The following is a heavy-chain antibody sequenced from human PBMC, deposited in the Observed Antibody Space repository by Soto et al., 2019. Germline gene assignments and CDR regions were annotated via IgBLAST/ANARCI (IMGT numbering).Heavy chain of an antibody. J-gene: IGHJ6*02. CDR3: ARGEIGWFGELIRFYYYNAMDV. V-gene: IGHV4-34*01. D-gene: IGHD3-10*01. CDR1: GGSFSGYH. CDR2: INHSGST. Sequence: SETLSLTCAVYGGSFSGYHWSWIRQPPGKGLEWLGEINHSGSTNYNPSLKSRVTISLDTSKNQFSLKLSSLTAGDTAVYFCARGEIGWFGELIRFYYYNAMDVWGQGTTVTVSS.